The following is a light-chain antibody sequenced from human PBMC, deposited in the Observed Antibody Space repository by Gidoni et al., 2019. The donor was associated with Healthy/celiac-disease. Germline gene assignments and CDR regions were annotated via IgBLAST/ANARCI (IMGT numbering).Light chain of an antibody. V-gene: IGLV3-19*01. CDR2: GKN. Sequence: SSELTQDPAVSVALGQTVRITCQGDSLRSYYASWYQQKPGQAPVLVIYGKNNRPSGIPDRFSGSSSGNTASLTITGAQAEYEADYYCNSRDSSGNHEVFGTGTKVTVL. J-gene: IGLJ1*01. CDR1: SLRSYY. CDR3: NSRDSSGNHEV.